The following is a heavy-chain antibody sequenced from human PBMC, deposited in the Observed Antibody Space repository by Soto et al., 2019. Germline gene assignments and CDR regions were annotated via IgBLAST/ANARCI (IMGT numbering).Heavy chain of an antibody. J-gene: IGHJ4*02. D-gene: IGHD6-25*01. Sequence: QVQLAQSGPEVKKPGSSVKVACKASGDNFNSFIVNWVRQAPGQGLEWLGRILPSINKTNYGQIFQGRVSISADLSTSTVYLELSGLKSSDTFMYYRVEALGGFRDCWGQGTLVSVSS. V-gene: IGHV1-69*02. CDR1: GDNFNSFI. CDR2: ILPSINKT. CDR3: VEALGGFRDC.